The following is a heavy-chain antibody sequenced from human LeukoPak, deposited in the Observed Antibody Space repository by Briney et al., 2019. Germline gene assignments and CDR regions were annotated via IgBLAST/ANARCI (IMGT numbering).Heavy chain of an antibody. D-gene: IGHD4-11*01. CDR2: ISSSSSTI. J-gene: IGHJ6*03. CDR1: GFTFSSYN. Sequence: GGSLRPSCAASGFTFSSYNMNWVRQAPGKGLEWVSYISSSSSTIYYADSVKGRFTISRDNAKNSLYLQMNSLRAEDTAVYYCARAPTYRGYMGVWGKGTTVTVSS. CDR3: ARAPTYRGYMGV. V-gene: IGHV3-48*01.